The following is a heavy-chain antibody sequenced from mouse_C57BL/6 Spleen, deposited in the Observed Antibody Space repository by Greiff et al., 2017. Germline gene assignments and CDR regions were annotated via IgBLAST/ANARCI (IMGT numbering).Heavy chain of an antibody. D-gene: IGHD2-2*01. CDR3: ARDGYDGGFAY. J-gene: IGHJ3*01. Sequence: QVQLQQSGPELVKPGASVKISCKASGYTFTDYYINWVKQRPGQGLKWIGWIYPGSGNTKYNEKFKGKATLTVDTSSSTAYMQLSSLTSEDSAVYFCARDGYDGGFAYWGQGTLVTVSA. V-gene: IGHV1-84*01. CDR1: GYTFTDYY. CDR2: IYPGSGNT.